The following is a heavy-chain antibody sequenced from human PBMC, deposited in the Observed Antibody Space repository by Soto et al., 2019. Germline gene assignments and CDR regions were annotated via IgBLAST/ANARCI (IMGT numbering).Heavy chain of an antibody. V-gene: IGHV4-39*01. CDR2: IYYSGNT. D-gene: IGHD2-2*01. CDR3: SRLTNARPGDD. Sequence: SETLSLTCTVSGGSITSSNYHWGWSRQPPGKGLEWIGTIYYSGNTYYNPSLKSRVTMSMDASKNQFSLTLSSVAVADTAVYYCSRLTNARPGDDWGQGTLVNVSS. CDR1: GGSITSSNYH. J-gene: IGHJ4*02.